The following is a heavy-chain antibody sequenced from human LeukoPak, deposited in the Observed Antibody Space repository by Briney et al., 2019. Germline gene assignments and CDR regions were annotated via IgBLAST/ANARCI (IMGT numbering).Heavy chain of an antibody. Sequence: KTSETLSLTXTVSGGSISSYYWSWIWQPAGKGLEWIGRIYTSGSTNYNPSLKSRVTISVDTSKNQFSLKLSSVTAADTAVYYCARVKKDIVVVPAAIGYYYYMDVWGKGTTVTVSS. CDR1: GGSISSYY. CDR3: ARVKKDIVVVPAAIGYYYYMDV. CDR2: IYTSGST. J-gene: IGHJ6*03. V-gene: IGHV4-4*07. D-gene: IGHD2-2*02.